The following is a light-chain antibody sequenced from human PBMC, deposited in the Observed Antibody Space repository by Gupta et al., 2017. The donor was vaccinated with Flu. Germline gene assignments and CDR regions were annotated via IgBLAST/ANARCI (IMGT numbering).Light chain of an antibody. CDR3: QSYDSSNQGV. V-gene: IGLV6-57*01. Sequence: NFILTQPHSVSESPGTTVTISCTRSSGNIASKFVQWYQQRPGSSPTTVIYEDNQRPSGVPDRFSGSIDSSSNSASLTISGLKTEDEADYYCQSYDSSNQGVFGGGTKLTVL. J-gene: IGLJ3*02. CDR2: EDN. CDR1: SGNIASKF.